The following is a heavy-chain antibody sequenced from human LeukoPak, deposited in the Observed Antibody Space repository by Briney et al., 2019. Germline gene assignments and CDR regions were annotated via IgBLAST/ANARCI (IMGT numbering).Heavy chain of an antibody. CDR2: ISSSSSTI. J-gene: IGHJ6*03. D-gene: IGHD2-2*01. CDR3: ARNGGYCSSTSCYYYYMDV. Sequence: GGSLRLSCAASGFTFSSYSMNWVRQAPGKGLEWVSYISSSSSTIYYADSVKGRLTISRDNAKNSLYLQMNSLRAEDTAVYYCARNGGYCSSTSCYYYYMDVWGKGTTVTVSS. V-gene: IGHV3-48*01. CDR1: GFTFSSYS.